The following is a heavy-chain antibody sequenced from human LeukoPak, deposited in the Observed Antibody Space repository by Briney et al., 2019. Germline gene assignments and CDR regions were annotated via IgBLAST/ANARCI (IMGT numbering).Heavy chain of an antibody. Sequence: GGSLRLSCAASGFTFSSYWMNWACQAPGKGLEWVASINHSGNVNYYVDSVKGRFTISRDNAKNSLYLQMSNLRAEDTAVYFCARGGGLDVWGQGATVTVSS. D-gene: IGHD3-16*01. CDR3: ARGGGLDV. CDR1: GFTFSSYW. V-gene: IGHV3-7*03. J-gene: IGHJ6*02. CDR2: INHSGNVN.